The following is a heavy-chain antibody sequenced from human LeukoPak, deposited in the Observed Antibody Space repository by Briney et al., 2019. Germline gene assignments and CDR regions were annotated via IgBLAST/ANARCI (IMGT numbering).Heavy chain of an antibody. Sequence: ASETLSLTCAVYGGSLSGYYWSWIRQPPGKGLEWIGEINHSGSTNYNPSLKSRVTISVDTSKNQSSLKLSSVTAADTAVYCCARVVGYSNYAYYYYYYYMDVWGKGTTVTVSS. CDR3: ARVVGYSNYAYYYYYYYMDV. J-gene: IGHJ6*03. D-gene: IGHD4-11*01. CDR2: INHSGST. V-gene: IGHV4-34*01. CDR1: GGSLSGYY.